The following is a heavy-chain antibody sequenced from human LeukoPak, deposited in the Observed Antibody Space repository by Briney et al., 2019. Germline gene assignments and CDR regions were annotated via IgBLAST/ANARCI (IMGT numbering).Heavy chain of an antibody. CDR1: GGSISSYY. CDR2: IYYSGST. CDR3: ARLWPPDYGDIDY. V-gene: IGHV4-59*08. D-gene: IGHD4-17*01. Sequence: PSETLSLTCTVSGGSISSYYWSWIRQPPGNGLEWIGYIYYSGSTNYNPSLRSRVTISVDTSKNQFSLKLSSVTAADTAVHYCARLWPPDYGDIDYWGQGTLVTVSS. J-gene: IGHJ4*02.